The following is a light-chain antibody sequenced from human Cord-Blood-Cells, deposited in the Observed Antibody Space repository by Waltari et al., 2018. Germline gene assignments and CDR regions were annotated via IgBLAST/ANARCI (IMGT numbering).Light chain of an antibody. J-gene: IGKJ4*01. CDR3: QQYNSYSPLT. CDR1: QSISSW. V-gene: IGKV1-5*03. Sequence: DIQMTQSPSTLSASVGDRVTITCRASQSISSWLAWYQQKPGKAHNLLIYKASSLASGVPSRFSGSGSRTEFTLTISSLQPDDFATYYCQQYNSYSPLTFGGGTKVEIK. CDR2: KAS.